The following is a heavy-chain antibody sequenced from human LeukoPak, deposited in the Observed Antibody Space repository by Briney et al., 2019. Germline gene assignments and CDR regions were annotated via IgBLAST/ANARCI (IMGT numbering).Heavy chain of an antibody. CDR2: INHSGST. V-gene: IGHV4-34*01. J-gene: IGHJ3*02. CDR1: GGSFSGYY. D-gene: IGHD6-13*01. CDR3: ARVRISSWYRRKGAFDI. Sequence: KASETLSLTCAVYGGSFSGYYWSWIRQPPGKGLEWIGEINHSGSTNYNPSLKSRVTISVDTSKNQFSLKLSSVTAADTAVYYCARVRISSWYRRKGAFDIWGQGTMVTVSS.